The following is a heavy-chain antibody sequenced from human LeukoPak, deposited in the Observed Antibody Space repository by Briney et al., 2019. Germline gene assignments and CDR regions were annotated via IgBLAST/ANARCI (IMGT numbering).Heavy chain of an antibody. Sequence: GGSLRLSCAASGFTFSNSAMSWVRQAPGKGLEWVSTLSGSGIATYYADSVRGRFTISRDNSKNTLYLQMNSLRAEDTAVYYCAKGIYSSGWSYFDYWGHGTLVTVSS. V-gene: IGHV3-23*01. J-gene: IGHJ4*01. CDR2: LSGSGIAT. D-gene: IGHD6-19*01. CDR1: GFTFSNSA. CDR3: AKGIYSSGWSYFDY.